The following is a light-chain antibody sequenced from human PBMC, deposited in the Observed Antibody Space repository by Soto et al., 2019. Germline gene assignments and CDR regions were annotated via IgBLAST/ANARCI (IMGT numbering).Light chain of an antibody. CDR3: QQYNNWPRSII. CDR1: ESVSSN. CDR2: GAS. Sequence: EMVMTQSPATRSVSPGERATLSCRASESVSSNLAWYQQRPGQAPRLLIYGASTRATDTPVRFRGSGSGTEFTLTISSPQSEDFAVYYCQQYNNWPRSIIFGLGTRRRL. V-gene: IGKV3-15*01. J-gene: IGKJ5*01.